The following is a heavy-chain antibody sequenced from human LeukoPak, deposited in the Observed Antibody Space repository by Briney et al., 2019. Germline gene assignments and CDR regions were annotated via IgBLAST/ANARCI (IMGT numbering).Heavy chain of an antibody. CDR3: AREYQLLGTVYNYFDP. CDR2: MNPNSGNT. D-gene: IGHD2-2*01. J-gene: IGHJ5*02. Sequence: AASVKVSCKASGYTFTGYYMHWVRQATGQGLEWMGWMNPNSGNTGYAQKFQGRVTMTRNTSISTAYMELTSLRSEDTAVYYCAREYQLLGTVYNYFDPWGQGTLVTVSS. CDR1: GYTFTGYY. V-gene: IGHV1-8*02.